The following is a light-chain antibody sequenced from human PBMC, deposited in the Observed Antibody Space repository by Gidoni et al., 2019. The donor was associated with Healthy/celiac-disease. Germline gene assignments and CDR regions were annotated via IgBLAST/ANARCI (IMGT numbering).Light chain of an antibody. J-gene: IGLJ3*02. Sequence: QSALTQPASVSVSPGQSITISCTGPSSDFGSYNLVSWYQQHPGKDPKLMIYEVSKWTSGVSNRFSGSKSGNTASLTISGLQAEDEADYYCCSYAGSLNWVFGGGTKLTVL. CDR1: SSDFGSYNL. V-gene: IGLV2-23*02. CDR2: EVS. CDR3: CSYAGSLNWV.